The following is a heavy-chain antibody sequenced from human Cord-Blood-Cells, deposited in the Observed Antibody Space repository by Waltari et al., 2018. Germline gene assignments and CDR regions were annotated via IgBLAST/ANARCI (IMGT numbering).Heavy chain of an antibody. Sequence: QVQLQQWGAGLLKPSETLSLTCAVYGGSFSGYYWSWIRQPPGKGLEWIGESNHSGSTNYNPSLKRRVTISVDTSKNQFSLKLSSVTAADTAVYYCARHVLQSGSYYFDYWGQGTLVTVSS. D-gene: IGHD1-26*01. CDR3: ARHVLQSGSYYFDY. J-gene: IGHJ4*02. CDR1: GGSFSGYY. V-gene: IGHV4-34*01. CDR2: SNHSGST.